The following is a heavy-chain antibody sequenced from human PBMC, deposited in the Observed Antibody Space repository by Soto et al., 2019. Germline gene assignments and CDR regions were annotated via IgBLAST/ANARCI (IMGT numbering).Heavy chain of an antibody. Sequence: GASVKVSCEASGYTFTSYDINWVRQATGQGLEWMGWMNPNSGNTGYAQKFQGRVTMTRNTSISTAYMELSSLRSEDTAVYYCARSLKVVPAAMPYWGQGALVTVSS. D-gene: IGHD2-2*01. CDR3: ARSLKVVPAAMPY. V-gene: IGHV1-8*01. CDR2: MNPNSGNT. J-gene: IGHJ4*02. CDR1: GYTFTSYD.